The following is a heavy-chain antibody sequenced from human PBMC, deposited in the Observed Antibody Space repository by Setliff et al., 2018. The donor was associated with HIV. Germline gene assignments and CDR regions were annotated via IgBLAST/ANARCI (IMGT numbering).Heavy chain of an antibody. Sequence: VKVSCKASGGTFSSYAISWVRQAPGQGLEWMGGIIPILGIANYAQKFQGRVTITADESTSTAYMELSSLSSEDTAVYYCARDQTGVAAAAFGGGSAWSDEGFDIWGQGTMVTVSS. D-gene: IGHD6-13*01. CDR2: IIPILGIA. CDR1: GGTFSSYA. V-gene: IGHV1-69*10. J-gene: IGHJ3*02. CDR3: ARDQTGVAAAAFGGGSAWSDEGFDI.